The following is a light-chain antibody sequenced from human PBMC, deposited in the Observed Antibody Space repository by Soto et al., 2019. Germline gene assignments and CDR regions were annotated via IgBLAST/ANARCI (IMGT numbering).Light chain of an antibody. V-gene: IGKV3-15*01. CDR3: QQYKNWPPIT. J-gene: IGKJ5*01. Sequence: EIVMTQSPATPSVSPGEGATLSCRASQSLSSSLAWYQQKPGQAPRLLIYGASTRATGIPARFSGSGSGTEFTLTISSLQSEDFAVYYCQQYKNWPPITFGQGTRLEIK. CDR1: QSLSSS. CDR2: GAS.